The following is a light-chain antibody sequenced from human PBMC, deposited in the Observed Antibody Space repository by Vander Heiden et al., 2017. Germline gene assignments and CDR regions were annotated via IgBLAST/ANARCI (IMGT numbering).Light chain of an antibody. V-gene: IGKV3-11*01. Sequence: ELVLAQSPATLYLSPGERATLSCRASQSVGGYLAWYQQKPGQSPRLLIYDASNRATGIPARFSGSGSGTDFTLTISRLEPEDFAVYYCQQRSSWTLTFGGGTKVEIK. CDR1: QSVGGY. CDR3: QQRSSWTLT. J-gene: IGKJ4*01. CDR2: DAS.